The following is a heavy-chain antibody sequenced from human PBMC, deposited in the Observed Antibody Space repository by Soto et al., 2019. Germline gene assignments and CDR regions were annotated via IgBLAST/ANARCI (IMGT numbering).Heavy chain of an antibody. J-gene: IGHJ4*02. CDR3: ARDNGDGYMDDYFDY. D-gene: IGHD5-12*01. CDR2: INPNSGGT. Sequence: GASVKVSCKASGYTFTGYYMHWVRQAPGQGLEWMGWINPNSGGTNYAQKFQGWVTMTRDTSISTAYMELRSLRSDDTAVYYCARDNGDGYMDDYFDYWGQGTLVTVSS. CDR1: GYTFTGYY. V-gene: IGHV1-2*04.